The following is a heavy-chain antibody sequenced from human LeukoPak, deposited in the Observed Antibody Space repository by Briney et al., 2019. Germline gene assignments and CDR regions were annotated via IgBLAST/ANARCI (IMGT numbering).Heavy chain of an antibody. D-gene: IGHD3-10*01. CDR3: ARSSGSYYYYYMDV. Sequence: GGSLRLSCAASGFTFSNYALHWVRQAPGKGLEYVSAISSNGGSSYYANSVKGRFTISRDNSKHTLYLQMGSLRAEDMAVYYCARSSGSYYYYYMDVWGEGTTVTISS. CDR1: GFTFSNYA. J-gene: IGHJ6*03. CDR2: ISSNGGSS. V-gene: IGHV3-64*01.